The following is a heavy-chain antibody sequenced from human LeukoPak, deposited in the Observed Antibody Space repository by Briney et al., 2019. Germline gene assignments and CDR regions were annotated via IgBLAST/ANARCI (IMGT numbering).Heavy chain of an antibody. CDR1: GGTFSSYA. D-gene: IGHD2-2*01. CDR2: IIPIFGTA. CDR3: ARGPSRCSSSSCDLHY. J-gene: IGHJ4*02. V-gene: IGHV1-69*05. Sequence: ASVKVSCKASGGTFSSYAISWVRQAPGQGLEWMGRIIPIFGTANYAQKFQGRVTITTDESTSTAYMELSSLRSEDTAVYYCARGPSRCSSSSCDLHYWGQGTLVTVSS.